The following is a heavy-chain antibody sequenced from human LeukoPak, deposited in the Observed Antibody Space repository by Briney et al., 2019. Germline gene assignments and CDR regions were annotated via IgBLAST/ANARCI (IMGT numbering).Heavy chain of an antibody. J-gene: IGHJ4*02. V-gene: IGHV3-33*01. CDR2: IWYDGSNK. D-gene: IGHD7-27*01. CDR3: ASGLGMGTFDY. Sequence: PGRSLRLSCAASGFTFSSYGMHWVRQAPGKGLEWVAVIWYDGSNKYYADSVKGRFTISRDNSKNTLYLQMNSLRAEDTAVYYCASGLGMGTFDYWGQGTLVTVSS. CDR1: GFTFSSYG.